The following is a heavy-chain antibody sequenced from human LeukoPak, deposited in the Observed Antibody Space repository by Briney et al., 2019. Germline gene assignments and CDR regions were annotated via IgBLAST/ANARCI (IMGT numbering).Heavy chain of an antibody. CDR2: ISSSSSYI. CDR3: ARDSIELLWFGELGINWFDP. CDR1: GFTFSSYS. V-gene: IGHV3-21*01. J-gene: IGHJ5*02. D-gene: IGHD3-10*01. Sequence: GGSLRLSCAASGFTFSSYSMNWVRQAPGKGLEWVSSISSSSSYIYYADSVKGRFTISRDNAKNSLYLQMNSLRAEDTAVYYCARDSIELLWFGELGINWFDPRGQGTLVTVSS.